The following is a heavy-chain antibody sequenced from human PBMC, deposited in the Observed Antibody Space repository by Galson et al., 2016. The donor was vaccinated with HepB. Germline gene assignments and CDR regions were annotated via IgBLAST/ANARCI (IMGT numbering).Heavy chain of an antibody. V-gene: IGHV3-33*01. D-gene: IGHD4-17*01. Sequence: SLRLSCAASGFTFRSYGMHWVRQAPGKGLEWVAVIWYDGSNKYYADSVKGRFTISRDNSKNTLYLQMNSLRVEDTAVYYCARDGSLGPTVTTGGHGMDVWGQGTTVPVSS. CDR1: GFTFRSYG. CDR3: ARDGSLGPTVTTGGHGMDV. CDR2: IWYDGSNK. J-gene: IGHJ6*02.